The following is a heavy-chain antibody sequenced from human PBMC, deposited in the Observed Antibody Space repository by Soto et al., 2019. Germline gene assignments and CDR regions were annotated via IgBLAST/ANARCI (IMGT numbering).Heavy chain of an antibody. D-gene: IGHD3-10*01. CDR3: ARPAADIRSHYACDI. Sequence: QVHLVQSGAEVKTPGSSVKVSCKASGGTFSRYGISWVRQAPGQGLEWMGGIIPAMGTVNYAQKFQGRVTISADESTTTAYMELSSLRSDDTALYYCARPAADIRSHYACDIWGQGTLVTVSS. J-gene: IGHJ4*02. V-gene: IGHV1-69*12. CDR1: GGTFSRYG. CDR2: IIPAMGTV.